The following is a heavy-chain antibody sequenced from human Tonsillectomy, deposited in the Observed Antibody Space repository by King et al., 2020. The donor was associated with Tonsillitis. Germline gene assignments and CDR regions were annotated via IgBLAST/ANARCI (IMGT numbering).Heavy chain of an antibody. V-gene: IGHV3-23*04. CDR1: GFTFSSYA. CDR2: ISGSGGST. D-gene: IGHD2-21*02. J-gene: IGHJ4*02. Sequence: VQLVESGGGLVQPGGSLRLSCAASGFTFSSYAMSWVRQAPGKGLEWVSVISGSGGSTSYADSVTGRFTISRDNSKNTLYLQMNSLRAEDTAVYYCAKVGGVVVTAIGYWGQGTLVTVSS. CDR3: AKVGGVVVTAIGY.